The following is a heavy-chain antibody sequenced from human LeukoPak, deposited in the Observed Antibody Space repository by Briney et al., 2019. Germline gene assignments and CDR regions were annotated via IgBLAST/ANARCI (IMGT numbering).Heavy chain of an antibody. Sequence: RGASVKVSCKASGYTFTGYYMHWVRQAPGQGLEWMGWINPNSGGTNYAQKFQGRVTMTRDTSISTAYMELSRLRSDDTAVYYWAKHPPGSGSHFPGYNWFAPGGQGTLVPV. J-gene: IGHJ5*02. CDR2: INPNSGGT. D-gene: IGHD1-26*01. CDR1: GYTFTGYY. V-gene: IGHV1-2*02. CDR3: AKHPPGSGSHFPGYNWFAP.